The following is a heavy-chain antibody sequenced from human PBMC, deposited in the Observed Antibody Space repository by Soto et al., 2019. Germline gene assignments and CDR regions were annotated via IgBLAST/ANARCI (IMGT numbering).Heavy chain of an antibody. V-gene: IGHV1-18*01. CDR3: ARDLGLAYCGGDCYPEGWFDP. Sequence: ASVKVSCKASGYTFTSYGISWVRQAPGQGLEWMGWISAYNGNTNYAQKLQGRVTMTTGTSTSTAYMELRSLRSDDTAVYYCARDLGLAYCGGDCYPEGWFDPWGQGTLVTVSS. CDR1: GYTFTSYG. D-gene: IGHD2-21*02. J-gene: IGHJ5*02. CDR2: ISAYNGNT.